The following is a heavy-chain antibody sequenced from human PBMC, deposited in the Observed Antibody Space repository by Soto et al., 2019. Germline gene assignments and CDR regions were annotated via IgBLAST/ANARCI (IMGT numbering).Heavy chain of an antibody. CDR1: GGSISSSY. Sequence: SETLSLTCTVSGGSISSSYWSWSRQPPGKGLEWIGYIYYSGSTNYNPSLKSRLTISVDTSKNQFSLRLSSVTAADTAVYYCARGGLYNLGPWGQGTLVTVS. CDR3: ARGGLYNLGP. J-gene: IGHJ5*02. D-gene: IGHD1-20*01. CDR2: IYYSGST. V-gene: IGHV4-59*01.